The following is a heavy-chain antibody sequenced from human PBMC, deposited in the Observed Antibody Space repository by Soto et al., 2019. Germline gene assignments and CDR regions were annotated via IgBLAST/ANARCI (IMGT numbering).Heavy chain of an antibody. CDR1: GFTFSDSY. J-gene: IGHJ4*02. V-gene: IGHV3-11*06. CDR2: ISGTSSYI. CDR3: ARTRGTGELDY. D-gene: IGHD1-7*01. Sequence: QVQLVESGGGLVKPGESLRLSCAASGFTFSDSYMSWIRQAPGQGLEWVSYISGTSSYINYADSLKGRFTISRDNAKKSVYLQMDSLRTDDTAVYYCARTRGTGELDYWGQGILVTVSS.